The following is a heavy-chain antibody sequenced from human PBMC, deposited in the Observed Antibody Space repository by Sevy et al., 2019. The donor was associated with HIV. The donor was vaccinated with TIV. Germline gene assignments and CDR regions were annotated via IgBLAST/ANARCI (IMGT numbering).Heavy chain of an antibody. V-gene: IGHV3-48*02. J-gene: IGHJ4*02. CDR1: GFTFSSYS. CDR2: ISSSSSTI. CDR3: AREGVMIAVPPSTDYFDY. D-gene: IGHD3-22*01. Sequence: GGSLRLSCAASGFTFSSYSMNWVRQAPGKGLEWVSYISSSSSTIYYADSVKGRFTISRDNAKNSLYLQMNSLRDEDTAVYYCAREGVMIAVPPSTDYFDYWGQGTLVTVSS.